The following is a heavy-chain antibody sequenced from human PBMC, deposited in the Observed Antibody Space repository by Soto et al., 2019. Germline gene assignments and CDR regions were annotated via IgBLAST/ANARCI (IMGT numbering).Heavy chain of an antibody. CDR1: GGSFSGYY. D-gene: IGHD3-10*01. J-gene: IGHJ5*02. V-gene: IGHV4-34*01. CDR2: INHSGST. CDR3: ARGRVRGLHNWFDP. Sequence: SETLSLTCAVYGGSFSGYYWSWIRQPPGKGLEWIGEINHSGSTNYNPSLKSRVTISVDMSKNQFSLKLSSVTAADTAVYYCARGRVRGLHNWFDPWGPGTLVTVSS.